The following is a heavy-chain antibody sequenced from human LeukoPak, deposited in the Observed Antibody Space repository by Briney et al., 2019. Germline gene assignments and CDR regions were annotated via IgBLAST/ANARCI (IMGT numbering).Heavy chain of an antibody. D-gene: IGHD5-18*01. V-gene: IGHV1-18*01. CDR1: GYTFTSYG. J-gene: IGHJ4*02. CDR2: ISPYNGAT. CDR3: AKTLGRDTAMLTFDY. Sequence: ASVKVSCNASGYTFTSYGFSWVRQAPGQGLEWLAWISPYNGATNHARKLQGRVTVTTDTSTRIAYMELRSLRSDDTAVYYCAKTLGRDTAMLTFDYWGQGTLVTVSS.